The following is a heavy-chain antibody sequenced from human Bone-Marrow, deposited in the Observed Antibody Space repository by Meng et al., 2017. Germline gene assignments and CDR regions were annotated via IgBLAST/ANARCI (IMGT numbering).Heavy chain of an antibody. CDR3: TRVRGLLLTDY. V-gene: IGHV3-9*01. CDR2: ISWNSGSI. J-gene: IGHJ4*02. D-gene: IGHD4/OR15-4a*01. CDR1: GFTFDDYA. Sequence: SLKILCAASGFTFDDYAMHRVRQAPGKGLEWVSGISWNSGSIGYAVSVKGRFTISRDNTKNSLYLQMNSLKAEDTAVYYCTRVRGLLLTDYWGQGTLVTVSS.